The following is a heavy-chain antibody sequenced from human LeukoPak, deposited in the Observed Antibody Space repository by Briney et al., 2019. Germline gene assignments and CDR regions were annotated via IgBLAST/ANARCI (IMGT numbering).Heavy chain of an antibody. D-gene: IGHD6-13*01. Sequence: SETLSLTCTVSGGSINSFYWSWIRQPPGKGLEWIGYISYSGITNYIPSHKRRVTISVDTSKNQFSLKLSSVTAADTAVYYCARASIAAAGMGYYYYGMDVWGQGTTVTVSS. J-gene: IGHJ6*02. CDR3: ARASIAAAGMGYYYYGMDV. V-gene: IGHV4-59*12. CDR2: ISYSGIT. CDR1: GGSINSFY.